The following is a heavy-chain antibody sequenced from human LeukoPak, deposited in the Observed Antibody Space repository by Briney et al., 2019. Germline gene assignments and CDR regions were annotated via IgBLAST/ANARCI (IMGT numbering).Heavy chain of an antibody. CDR1: GYTFTSYD. J-gene: IGHJ6*03. V-gene: IGHV1-8*01. CDR2: MNPNSGNT. Sequence: ASVKVSCKASGYTFTSYDINWVRQATGQGLEWMGWMNPNSGNTGYAQKFQGRVTMTRNTSISTAYMELSSLRSEDTAVYYCARGPPYSSSWYQYYYYYMDVWGKGTTVTVSS. D-gene: IGHD6-13*01. CDR3: ARGPPYSSSWYQYYYYYMDV.